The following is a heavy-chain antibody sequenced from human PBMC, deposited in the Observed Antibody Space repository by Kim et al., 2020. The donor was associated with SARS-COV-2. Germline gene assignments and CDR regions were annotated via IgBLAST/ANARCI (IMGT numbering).Heavy chain of an antibody. D-gene: IGHD1-1*01. CDR2: IYPGDSDT. CDR3: ARLRLEGRVWNRFDY. V-gene: IGHV5-51*01. Sequence: GESLKISCKGSGYSFTSYWIGWVRQMPGKGLEWMGIIYPGDSDTRYSPSFQGQVTISADKSISTAYLQWSSLKASDTAMYYCARLRLEGRVWNRFDYWGQGTLVTVSS. J-gene: IGHJ4*02. CDR1: GYSFTSYW.